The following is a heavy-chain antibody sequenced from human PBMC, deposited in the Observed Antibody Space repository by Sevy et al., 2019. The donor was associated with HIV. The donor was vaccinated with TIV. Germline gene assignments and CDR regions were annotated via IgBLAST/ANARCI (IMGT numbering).Heavy chain of an antibody. V-gene: IGHV3-30-3*01. D-gene: IGHD7-27*01. CDR1: GFTFSSYA. J-gene: IGHJ3*02. Sequence: GGSLRLSCAASGFTFSSYAMHWVRQAPGKGLEWVAVISYDGSNKYYADSVKGRFTIYRDNSKNTLYLQMNSLRAEDTAVYYCARDNSGGGDDAFDIWGQGTMVTVSS. CDR2: ISYDGSNK. CDR3: ARDNSGGGDDAFDI.